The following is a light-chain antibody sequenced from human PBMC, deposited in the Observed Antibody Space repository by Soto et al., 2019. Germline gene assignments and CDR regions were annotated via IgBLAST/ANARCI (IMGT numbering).Light chain of an antibody. CDR1: QSVSNT. Sequence: EIVMTQSPATLSVSPGERATLSCRASQSVSNTLAWYQQKPGQAPRLLMYGASIRATGIPARFSGGGSGTQCTLTISSLQSEDCAVYYCQQYDNWHYTVGQGTKLEIK. J-gene: IGKJ2*01. V-gene: IGKV3-15*01. CDR2: GAS. CDR3: QQYDNWHYT.